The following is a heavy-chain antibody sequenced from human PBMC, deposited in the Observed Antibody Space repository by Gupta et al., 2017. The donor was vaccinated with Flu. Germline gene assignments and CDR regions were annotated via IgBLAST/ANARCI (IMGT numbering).Heavy chain of an antibody. V-gene: IGHV3-30*18. CDR1: GFTFSSYG. CDR3: AKGRLSELGYGAFYI. J-gene: IGHJ3*02. CDR2: ISYDGSNK. D-gene: IGHD1-26*01. Sequence: QVQLVESGGGVVQPGRSLRLSCAASGFTFSSYGMPWVRQAPGKGLEWVAVISYDGSNKYYADSVKGRFTISRDNSKNTLYLQMNSLRAEDTAVYYCAKGRLSELGYGAFYIWGQGTMVTVSS.